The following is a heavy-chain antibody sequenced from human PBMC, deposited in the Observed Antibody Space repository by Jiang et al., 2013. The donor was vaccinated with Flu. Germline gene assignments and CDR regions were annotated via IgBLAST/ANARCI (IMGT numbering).Heavy chain of an antibody. J-gene: IGHJ4*02. CDR3: ARYSSPYDY. D-gene: IGHD4-11*01. CDR2: ISGSGDAT. V-gene: IGHV3-23*01. CDR1: GFTFGIYA. Sequence: RLSCVASGFTFGIYAMSWVRQAPGKGLEWVATISGSGDATSYADSVKGRFTISRDTSKNTVYLQMNSLRAEDTALYYCARYSSPYDYWGQGTLVTVSS.